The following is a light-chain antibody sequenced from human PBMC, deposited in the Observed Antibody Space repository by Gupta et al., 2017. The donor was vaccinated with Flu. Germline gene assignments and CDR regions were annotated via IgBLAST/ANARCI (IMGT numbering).Light chain of an antibody. CDR3: SSFTSSGTLVL. J-gene: IGLJ2*01. CDR1: TRDVGGYNY. V-gene: IGLV2-14*01. Sequence: QSALTQPASVSGSPGQSITISCTGTTRDVGGYNYVSWYQQHPVKAPKLVIYEVSNRPSGVSNRFSGSKSGNTASLTISGLQAEDEADYYCSSFTSSGTLVLFGGGTKLTVL. CDR2: EVS.